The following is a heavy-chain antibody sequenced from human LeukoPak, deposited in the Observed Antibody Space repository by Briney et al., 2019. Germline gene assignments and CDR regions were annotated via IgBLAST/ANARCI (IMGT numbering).Heavy chain of an antibody. D-gene: IGHD7-27*01. V-gene: IGHV4-39*07. Sequence: SETLSLTCTVSGGSISSGHYYWGWVRQPPGQGLEWIGSIHSNGNTYYSPSLRSRLSISKDTSKNQFSLNLSSLTAADTAVYYCTRDLGNWDIDYWGQGILVTVSS. J-gene: IGHJ4*02. CDR1: GGSISSGHYY. CDR2: IHSNGNT. CDR3: TRDLGNWDIDY.